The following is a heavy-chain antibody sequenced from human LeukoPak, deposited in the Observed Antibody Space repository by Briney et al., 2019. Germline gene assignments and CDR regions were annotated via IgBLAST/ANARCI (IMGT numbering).Heavy chain of an antibody. J-gene: IGHJ6*04. Sequence: GGSLRLTCAASGFTFSSYSMNWVRQAPGKGLEWVSSISGSSSYIYYADSVKGRFTISRDNAKNSLYLQMNSLRAEDTAVYYCARVIGDTAMVPKYYYYYGMDVWGKGTTVTVSS. CDR2: ISGSSSYI. D-gene: IGHD5-18*01. V-gene: IGHV3-21*01. CDR3: ARVIGDTAMVPKYYYYYGMDV. CDR1: GFTFSSYS.